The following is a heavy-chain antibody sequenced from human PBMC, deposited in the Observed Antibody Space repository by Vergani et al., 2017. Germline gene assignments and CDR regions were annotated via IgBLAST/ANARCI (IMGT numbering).Heavy chain of an antibody. V-gene: IGHV4-59*01. CDR1: GRSITNYH. CDR3: ARWSSGGDY. J-gene: IGHJ4*02. CDR2: IHYSGST. D-gene: IGHD3-16*01. Sequence: QVQLQESGPGLVKPSETLSLTCTVSGRSITNYHWSWIRQPPGKGLEYIASIHYSGSTNYNPSLKSRVTISVDMSKNQFSLKLSSVTAADTAMYYCARWSSGGDYWGQGTLVTVSS.